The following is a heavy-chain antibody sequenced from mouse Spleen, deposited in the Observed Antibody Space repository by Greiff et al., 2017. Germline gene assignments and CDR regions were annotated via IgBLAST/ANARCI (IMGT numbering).Heavy chain of an antibody. CDR3: ARHEAAYSNYYWYFDV. D-gene: IGHD2-5*01. CDR1: GYTFTKYT. J-gene: IGHJ1*03. CDR2: FYPGSGSI. V-gene: IGHV1-62-2*01. Sequence: VQLQQSGAELVKPGASVKLSCKASGYTFTKYTIHWVKQRSGQGLEWIGWFYPGSGSIKYNEKFKDKATLTADKSSSTVYMELSRLTSEDSAVYFCARHEAAYSNYYWYFDVWGTGTTVTVSS.